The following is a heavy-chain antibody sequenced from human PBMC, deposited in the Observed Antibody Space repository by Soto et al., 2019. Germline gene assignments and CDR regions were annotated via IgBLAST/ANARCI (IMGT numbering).Heavy chain of an antibody. J-gene: IGHJ6*02. D-gene: IGHD3-10*01. V-gene: IGHV1-69*13. CDR3: ARARLSNGDPNIYFFYGLDV. CDR1: GDMFRNSA. Sequence: SVKVSCKASGDMFRNSAFTWVRQAPGQGLAWMGVIIPLFRKTDVAQKFQGRVNLTADESTSSLYMEVSSLTSEDTAVYYCARARLSNGDPNIYFFYGLDVWGQGTTVTVSS. CDR2: IIPLFRKT.